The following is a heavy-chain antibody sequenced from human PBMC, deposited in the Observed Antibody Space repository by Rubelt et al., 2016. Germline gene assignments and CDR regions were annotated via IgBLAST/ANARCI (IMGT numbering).Heavy chain of an antibody. Sequence: QLQVQESGPGLVKPSETLSLSCTVSGVSISSSSYYWGWIRRPPGKGLEWIGYIYYSGSTYYNPSLKSRVTISVDTSKNQFSLKRSSVTAADTAVYYCAREMFDPWGQGTLVTVSS. V-gene: IGHV4-31*03. CDR2: IYYSGST. CDR1: GVSISSSSYY. J-gene: IGHJ5*02. CDR3: AREMFDP.